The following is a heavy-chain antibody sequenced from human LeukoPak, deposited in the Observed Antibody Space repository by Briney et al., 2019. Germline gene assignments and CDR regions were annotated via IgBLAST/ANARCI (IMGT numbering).Heavy chain of an antibody. V-gene: IGHV3-73*01. CDR2: IRSKANSYAT. CDR3: TRHVESAAGPRIDY. D-gene: IGHD6-13*01. CDR1: GFTFSGSA. J-gene: IGHJ4*02. Sequence: GGSLRLSCAASGFTFSGSAMHWVRQASGKGLEWVGRIRSKANSYATAYAASVKGRFTISRDDSKNTAYLQMNSLKTEDTAVYYCTRHVESAAGPRIDYWGQGTLVTVSS.